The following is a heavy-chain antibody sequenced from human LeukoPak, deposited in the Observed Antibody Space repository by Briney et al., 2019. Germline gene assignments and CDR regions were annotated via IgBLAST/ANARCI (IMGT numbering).Heavy chain of an antibody. CDR1: GFTFSSYW. CDR2: INSDGSST. Sequence: PGGSLRLSCAASGFTFSSYWMHWVRQAPGKGLVWVSRINSDGSSTSYADSVKGRFTISRDNAKNSLYLQMNSLRAEDTAVYYCARSSAGSCCTGDYWGQGTLVTVSS. V-gene: IGHV3-74*01. J-gene: IGHJ4*02. CDR3: ARSSAGSCCTGDY. D-gene: IGHD2-15*01.